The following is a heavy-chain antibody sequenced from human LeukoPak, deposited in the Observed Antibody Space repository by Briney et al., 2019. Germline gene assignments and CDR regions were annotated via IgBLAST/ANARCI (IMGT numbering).Heavy chain of an antibody. J-gene: IGHJ3*02. V-gene: IGHV4-59*01. Sequence: SETLSLTCTVSGGSFSSFYWSWIRQPPGKGLEWIGYIYYSGSTNYNPSLKSRVTISVDTSKNQFSLKLTSVTTADTAVYYCARLTKRNDAFTIWGQGTMVTVSS. CDR2: IYYSGST. D-gene: IGHD1-14*01. CDR1: GGSFSSFY. CDR3: ARLTKRNDAFTI.